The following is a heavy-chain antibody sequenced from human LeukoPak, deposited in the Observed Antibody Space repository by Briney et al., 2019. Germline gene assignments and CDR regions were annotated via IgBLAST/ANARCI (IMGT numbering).Heavy chain of an antibody. V-gene: IGHV3-23*01. CDR1: GFTFSTYS. CDR3: ARGYCSSTSCSLDY. Sequence: GGSLRLSCAASGFTFSTYSMSWVRQAPGKGLEWVSTIDVTTGISYYADSVKGRFTISRDNFQNTLFLQLNNLRVDDTAVYYCARGYCSSTSCSLDYWGQGTLVTVSS. J-gene: IGHJ4*02. D-gene: IGHD2-2*01. CDR2: IDVTTGIS.